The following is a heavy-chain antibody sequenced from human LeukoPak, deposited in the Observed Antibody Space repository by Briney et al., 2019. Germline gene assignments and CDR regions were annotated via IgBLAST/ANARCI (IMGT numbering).Heavy chain of an antibody. Sequence: KTSETLSLTCAVSGYSISTSNYWAWIRQPPGKGLEWIGHIYYSGGIYYNPSLKSRVTMSVDTSKNQFSLKLSCVTAVDTAVYYCARKTTTGPTKAAFDIWGQGTMLTVSS. J-gene: IGHJ3*02. CDR3: ARKTTTGPTKAAFDI. CDR2: IYYSGGI. CDR1: GYSISTSNY. V-gene: IGHV4-28*05. D-gene: IGHD4-17*01.